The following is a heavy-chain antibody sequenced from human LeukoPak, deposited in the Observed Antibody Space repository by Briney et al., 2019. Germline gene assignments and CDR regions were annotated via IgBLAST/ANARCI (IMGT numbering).Heavy chain of an antibody. CDR1: GYSFTSYW. CDR3: AREVVGATVGNWFDP. Sequence: GESLKISCKGSGYSFTSYWIGWVRQAPGQGLEWMGWISAYNGNTNYAQKLQGRVTMTTDTSTSTAYMEPRSLRSDDTVVYYCAREVVGATVGNWFDPWGQGTLVTVSS. CDR2: ISAYNGNT. V-gene: IGHV1-18*04. J-gene: IGHJ5*02. D-gene: IGHD1-26*01.